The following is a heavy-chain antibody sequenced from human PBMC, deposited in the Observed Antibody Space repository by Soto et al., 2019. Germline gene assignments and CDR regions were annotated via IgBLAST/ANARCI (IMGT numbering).Heavy chain of an antibody. CDR1: GFTFGDYG. CDR3: VRALSGHDHFFDS. D-gene: IGHD5-12*01. V-gene: IGHV3-20*04. CDR2: VNWNGGNS. J-gene: IGHJ4*02. Sequence: EVQLVESGGTVVRPGGSLRLSCIASGFTFGDYGMAWVRQPPGKGLEWVSGVNWNGGNSGFADSVKGRFTISRDNLKNTLYLHMNSLRAGDTAVYFCVRALSGHDHFFDSWGQGTLVTVST.